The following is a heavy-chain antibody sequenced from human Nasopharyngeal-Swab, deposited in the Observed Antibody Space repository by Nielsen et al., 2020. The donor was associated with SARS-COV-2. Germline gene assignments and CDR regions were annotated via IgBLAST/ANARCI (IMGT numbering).Heavy chain of an antibody. J-gene: IGHJ4*02. CDR1: GGSIRSSSYY. CDR3: ARRGSGWYFDY. V-gene: IGHV4-39*01. Sequence: SETLSLTCSVPGGSIRSSSYYWGWIRQPPGKGLEWIGSIFYSGSTYYNPSLKSRVTISVDTSKNQFSLRLSSVTAADTAVYYCARRGSGWYFDYWGQGTLVTVSS. CDR2: IFYSGST. D-gene: IGHD6-19*01.